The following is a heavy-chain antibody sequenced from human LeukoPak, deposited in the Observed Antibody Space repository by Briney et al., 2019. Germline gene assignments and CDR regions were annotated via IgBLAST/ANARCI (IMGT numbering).Heavy chain of an antibody. Sequence: ASVKVSCKASGYTFTSYGISWVRQAPGQGLEWMGWISAYNGNTNYARKLQGRVTMTTDTSTSTAYMELRSLRSDDTAVYYCASSSPGSNYVFDSFDYWGQGTLVTVSS. CDR1: GYTFTSYG. CDR2: ISAYNGNT. J-gene: IGHJ4*02. D-gene: IGHD4-11*01. CDR3: ASSSPGSNYVFDSFDY. V-gene: IGHV1-18*01.